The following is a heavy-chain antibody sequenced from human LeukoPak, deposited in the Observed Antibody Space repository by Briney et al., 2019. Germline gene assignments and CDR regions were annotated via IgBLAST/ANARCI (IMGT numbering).Heavy chain of an antibody. CDR2: ISTYNGDT. D-gene: IGHD5-18*01. CDR3: ARGSSYGFSMGY. V-gene: IGHV1-18*01. J-gene: IGHJ4*02. CDR1: GYTFTSYG. Sequence: ASVKVSCKASGYTFTSYGISWVRQAPGQGLEWMGWISTYNGDTNYAQKLQGRVTMTTDTSTSTAYMELRSLRSDDTAVYYCARGSSYGFSMGYWGQGTLVIVSS.